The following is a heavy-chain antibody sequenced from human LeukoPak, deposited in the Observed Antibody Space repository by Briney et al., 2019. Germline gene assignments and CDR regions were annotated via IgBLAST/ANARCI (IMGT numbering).Heavy chain of an antibody. CDR2: ISAYNGNT. J-gene: IGHJ4*02. CDR3: ARGYNWNDVGYFDY. Sequence: ASVKVSCKASGYTFTSYGISWVRQAPGQGLEWMGWISAYNGNTNYAQKLQGRVTMTTDTSTSTAYMELRSLRSEDTAVYYCARGYNWNDVGYFDYWGQGTMVTVSS. V-gene: IGHV1-18*01. CDR1: GYTFTSYG. D-gene: IGHD1-1*01.